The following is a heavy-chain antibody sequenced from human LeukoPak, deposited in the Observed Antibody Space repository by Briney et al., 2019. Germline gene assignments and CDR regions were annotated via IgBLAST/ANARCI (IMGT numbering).Heavy chain of an antibody. CDR3: AIVGEALDY. D-gene: IGHD4-17*01. Sequence: ASVKVSCKASGYTFTYYYMRWVRQAPGQGLEWMGWINPNSDGTKYAQNFQGRVTMTRDTSISTAYMELSRLRSDDTAVYYCAIVGEALDYWGQGTLVTVSS. V-gene: IGHV1-2*02. J-gene: IGHJ4*02. CDR1: GYTFTYYY. CDR2: INPNSDGT.